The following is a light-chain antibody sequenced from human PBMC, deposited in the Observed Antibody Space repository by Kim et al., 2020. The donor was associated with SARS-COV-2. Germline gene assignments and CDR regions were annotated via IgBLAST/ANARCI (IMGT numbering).Light chain of an antibody. CDR2: AAS. Sequence: DIKLTQSPSFLSASVGDRVTITCRASQGISSYLAWYQQKPGKAPKLLIYAASTLKSGVPSRFSGSGSGTAFTLTISSLQPEDFATYYCQQLNSYPRLTFGGGTKVDIK. CDR3: QQLNSYPRLT. V-gene: IGKV1-9*01. CDR1: QGISSY. J-gene: IGKJ4*01.